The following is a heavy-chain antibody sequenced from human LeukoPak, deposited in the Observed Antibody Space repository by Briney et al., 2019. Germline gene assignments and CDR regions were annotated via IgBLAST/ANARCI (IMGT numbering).Heavy chain of an antibody. Sequence: SETLSLTCTVSGDSISSSSYYWGWIRQPPGKGLEWIGNIYYSGSTYYNPSLRSRLTISLDTSKNQFSLTLSSLTAADTAVYYCARGVAAAMHFDYWGQGTLVTVSS. CDR1: GDSISSSSYY. CDR3: ARGVAAAMHFDY. CDR2: IYYSGST. J-gene: IGHJ4*02. D-gene: IGHD2-2*01. V-gene: IGHV4-39*01.